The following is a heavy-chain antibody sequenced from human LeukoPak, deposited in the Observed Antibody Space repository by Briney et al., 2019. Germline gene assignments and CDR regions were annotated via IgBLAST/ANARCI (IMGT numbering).Heavy chain of an antibody. Sequence: GASLRLSCAVSGFTFSTYAMSWVRQAPGKGLEWVSTISTSAGSTYYADSVKGRFTISRDTSKNTLYLQMNSLRAEDTAIYYYAKGPRAASGTSYWGQGTLVTVSS. D-gene: IGHD6-13*01. CDR1: GFTFSTYA. V-gene: IGHV3-23*01. CDR3: AKGPRAASGTSY. CDR2: ISTSAGST. J-gene: IGHJ4*02.